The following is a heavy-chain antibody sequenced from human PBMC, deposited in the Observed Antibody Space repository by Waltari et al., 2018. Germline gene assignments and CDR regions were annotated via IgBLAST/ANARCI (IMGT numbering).Heavy chain of an antibody. CDR3: ARGGYYYDSSGQTPFDY. CDR1: GGSISSGGYS. D-gene: IGHD3-22*01. V-gene: IGHV4-30-2*01. CDR2: IYHSGST. J-gene: IGHJ4*02. Sequence: QLQLQESGSGLVKPSQTLSLTCAVPGGSISSGGYSWSWIRQPPGKGLEWIGYIYHSGSTYYNPSLKSRVTISVDRSKNQFSLKLSSVTAADTAVYYCARGGYYYDSSGQTPFDYWGQGTLVTVSS.